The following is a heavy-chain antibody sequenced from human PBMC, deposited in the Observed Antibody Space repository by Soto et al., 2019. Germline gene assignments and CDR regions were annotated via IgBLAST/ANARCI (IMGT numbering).Heavy chain of an antibody. CDR2: ITGSGGST. V-gene: IGHV3-23*01. J-gene: IGHJ6*02. CDR1: GIIFSTFA. Sequence: EVQLLESGGGLVQPGGSLTLSCTASGIIFSTFAMSWVRQAPGKGLEWVSGITGSGGSTNYADSVKGRFTISRDNSKNTLYLQMNSLRAEDTAVYYCARVKGSGYRYYYYGMDVWGQGTTVTVSS. CDR3: ARVKGSGYRYYYYGMDV. D-gene: IGHD5-12*01.